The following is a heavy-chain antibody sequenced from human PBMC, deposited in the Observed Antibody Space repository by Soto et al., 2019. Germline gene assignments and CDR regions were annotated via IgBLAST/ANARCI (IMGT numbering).Heavy chain of an antibody. CDR3: ARDWIFGVVIIVRAFDI. Sequence: PSETLSLTCALYGGSFSGYYWSWIRQPPGKGLEWIGEINHSGSTNYNPSLKSRVTISVDTSKNQFSLKLSSVTAADTAVYYCARDWIFGVVIIVRAFDIWGQGTMVTVAS. V-gene: IGHV4-34*01. D-gene: IGHD3-3*01. J-gene: IGHJ3*02. CDR2: INHSGST. CDR1: GGSFSGYY.